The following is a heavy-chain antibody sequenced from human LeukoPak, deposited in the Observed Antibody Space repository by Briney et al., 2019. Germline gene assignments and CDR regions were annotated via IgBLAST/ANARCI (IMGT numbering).Heavy chain of an antibody. V-gene: IGHV3-23*01. CDR1: TFTFSSYG. Sequence: GGSLRLSCGASTFTFSSYGMSWVRQAPGKGLEWVSAISGSGGSTYYADSVKGRFTISRDNSKNSLYLQMNSLRAEDTAVYYCAKDGYCSAGSCFSANDDFDIWGQGTMVTVSS. D-gene: IGHD2-15*01. CDR3: AKDGYCSAGSCFSANDDFDI. J-gene: IGHJ3*02. CDR2: ISGSGGST.